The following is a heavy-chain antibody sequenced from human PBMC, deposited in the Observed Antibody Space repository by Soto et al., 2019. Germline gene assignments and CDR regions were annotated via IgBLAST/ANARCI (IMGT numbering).Heavy chain of an antibody. CDR3: ARGGSSWSGAWYFDL. J-gene: IGHJ2*01. D-gene: IGHD6-13*01. CDR2: IYYSGSA. V-gene: IGHV4-59*01. Sequence: QVQLQESGPGLVKPSETLSLTCTVSGGSISHYYWSWIRQPPGKGLESIGYIYYSGSANYNPSLKSRVIISVDTSKNQFSLKLSSVTAADTAVYFCARGGSSWSGAWYFDLWGRGTLVTVSS. CDR1: GGSISHYY.